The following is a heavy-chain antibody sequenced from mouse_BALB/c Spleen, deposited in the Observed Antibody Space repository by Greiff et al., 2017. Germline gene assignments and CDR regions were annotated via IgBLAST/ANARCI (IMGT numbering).Heavy chain of an antibody. CDR1: GFNIKDTY. V-gene: IGHV14-3*02. Sequence: EVQLQQSGAELVKPGASVKLSCTASGFNIKDTYMHWVKQRPEQGLEWIGRIDPANGNTKYDPKFQGKATITADTSSNTAYLQLSSLTSEDTAVYYCARPDYYGSRDWGQGTLVTVSA. J-gene: IGHJ3*01. D-gene: IGHD1-1*01. CDR3: ARPDYYGSRD. CDR2: IDPANGNT.